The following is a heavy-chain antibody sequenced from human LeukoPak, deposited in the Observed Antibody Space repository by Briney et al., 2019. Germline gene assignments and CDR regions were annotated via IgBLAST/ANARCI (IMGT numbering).Heavy chain of an antibody. J-gene: IGHJ6*02. CDR3: ARDLLYSSSWYDGMDV. CDR2: INAGNGNT. Sequence: AASVKVSCKASGYTFTSYAMHWVRQAPGQRLEWMGWINAGNGNTKYSQKFQGRVTITRDTSASTAYMELSSLRSEDTAVYYCARDLLYSSSWYDGMDVWGQGTTVTVSS. D-gene: IGHD6-13*01. V-gene: IGHV1-3*01. CDR1: GYTFTSYA.